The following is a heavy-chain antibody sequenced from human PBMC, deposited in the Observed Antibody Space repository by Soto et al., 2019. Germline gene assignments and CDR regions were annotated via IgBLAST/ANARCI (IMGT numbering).Heavy chain of an antibody. CDR1: GFTFSSYA. D-gene: IGHD5-18*01. Sequence: ETLSLSCGASGFTFSSYAMSWVRQAPGKGLEWVSAISGSGGSTYYADSVKGRFTISRDNSKNTLYLQMNSLRAEDTAVYYCATQTETQWIQPDYWGQGTLVTVSS. CDR3: ATQTETQWIQPDY. V-gene: IGHV3-23*01. J-gene: IGHJ4*02. CDR2: ISGSGGST.